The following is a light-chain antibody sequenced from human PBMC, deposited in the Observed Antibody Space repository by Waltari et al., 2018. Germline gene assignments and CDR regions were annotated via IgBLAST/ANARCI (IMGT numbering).Light chain of an antibody. V-gene: IGLV2-14*01. CDR3: SSYTGSSTWV. Sequence: QSALTQPASVSGSPGQAIIISCTGTSRDVGGYKYVTWYKQYPGKAPKLMIYDVTKRPSVVSNRFAGSKSGNTASLTISGLQAEDEAEYYCSSYTGSSTWVFGGGTKLTVL. J-gene: IGLJ3*02. CDR2: DVT. CDR1: SRDVGGYKY.